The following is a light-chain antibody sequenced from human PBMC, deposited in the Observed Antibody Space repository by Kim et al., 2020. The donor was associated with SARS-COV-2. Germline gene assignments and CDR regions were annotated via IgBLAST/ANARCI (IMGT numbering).Light chain of an antibody. CDR3: ATWDDSLDVYM. CDR1: NSNIGRNT. CDR2: SNN. Sequence: QSVLTQPPSASGTPGQTVTISCSGSNSNIGRNTVNWYQQFPGAAPKLLIDSNNRRPSGVPDRVSGSKSGPSASLAISGLQSEDEADYYCATWDDSLDVYMFGGGTKVTVL. J-gene: IGLJ3*02. V-gene: IGLV1-44*01.